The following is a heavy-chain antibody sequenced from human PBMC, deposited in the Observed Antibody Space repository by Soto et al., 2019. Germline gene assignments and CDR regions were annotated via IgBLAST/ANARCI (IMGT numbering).Heavy chain of an antibody. J-gene: IGHJ4*02. CDR1: DFTFSSYE. CDR3: VRFGGAAAGPGDY. CDR2: ISSSGTTI. D-gene: IGHD6-13*01. V-gene: IGHV3-48*03. Sequence: GSLRLSCVASDFTFSSYEMNWVRQAPGKGLEWVSYISSSGTTIYYTDSVKGRFTISRDNAKKSLYLQMNSLRAEDTAVYYCVRFGGAAAGPGDYWGQGTLVTVSS.